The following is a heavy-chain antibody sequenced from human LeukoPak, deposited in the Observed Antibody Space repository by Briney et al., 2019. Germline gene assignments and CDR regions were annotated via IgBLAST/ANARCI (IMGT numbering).Heavy chain of an antibody. CDR2: IYYSGNT. J-gene: IGHJ4*02. CDR1: GGSINSSSYY. V-gene: IGHV4-39*01. Sequence: PSETLSLTCTVSGGSINSSSYYWGWIRQPPGKGLEWIGSIYYSGNTYYNPSLKSRVTIFVDTSTNQFSLKLTSVTAADMAVYYCGRKYSRLSYYDYWGQGTLVTVSS. CDR3: GRKYSRLSYYDY. D-gene: IGHD3-10*01.